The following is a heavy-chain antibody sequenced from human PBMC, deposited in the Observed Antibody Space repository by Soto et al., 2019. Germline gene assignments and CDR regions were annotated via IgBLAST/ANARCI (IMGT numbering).Heavy chain of an antibody. CDR2: ISYDGSNK. D-gene: IGHD6-13*01. CDR3: AKAFSWYDY. CDR1: GFTFSSYA. Sequence: PGGSLRLSCAASGFTFSSYAMHWVRQAPGKGLEWVAVISYDGSNKYYADSVKGRFTISRDNSKNTLYLQMNSLRAEDTAVYYCAKAFSWYDYWGQGTLVTVSS. V-gene: IGHV3-30-3*01. J-gene: IGHJ4*02.